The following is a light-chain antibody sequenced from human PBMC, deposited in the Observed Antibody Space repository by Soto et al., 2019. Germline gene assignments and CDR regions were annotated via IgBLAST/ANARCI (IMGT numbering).Light chain of an antibody. Sequence: QSALTQPASVSGSPGQSVAISCTGTSSDVAAYNFVSWYQQHPGKAPKPMVFDVSNRPSGVSDRFSGSKSGNTASLTISGLQAEDEADYYCSSYTSGGNYVFGTGTKLTVL. CDR3: SSYTSGGNYV. J-gene: IGLJ1*01. CDR2: DVS. CDR1: SSDVAAYNF. V-gene: IGLV2-14*01.